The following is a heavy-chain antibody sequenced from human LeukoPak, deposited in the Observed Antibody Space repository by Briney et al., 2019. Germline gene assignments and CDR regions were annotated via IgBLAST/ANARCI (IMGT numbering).Heavy chain of an antibody. J-gene: IGHJ4*02. CDR1: GGSISSYY. Sequence: SETLSLTCTVSGGSISSYYWGWIRQPPGKGLEWIGSIYYSGSTYYNPSLKSRVTISVDTSKNQFSLKLSSVTAADTAVYYCARQLGQWLNDYWGQGTLVTVSS. V-gene: IGHV4-39*01. D-gene: IGHD6-19*01. CDR3: ARQLGQWLNDY. CDR2: IYYSGST.